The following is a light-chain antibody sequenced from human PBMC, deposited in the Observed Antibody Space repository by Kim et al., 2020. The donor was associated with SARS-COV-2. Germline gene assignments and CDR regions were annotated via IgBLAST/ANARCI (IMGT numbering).Light chain of an antibody. CDR2: VAS. CDR1: QSVSSSY. Sequence: PGDSASLPCRASQSVSSSYLAWYQQRPGQAPRLLIYVASSRATGIPDRFSGSGSGTAFTLTISRLEPEDFAVYYCQQYCSSPPMYTFGQGTKLEI. J-gene: IGKJ2*01. V-gene: IGKV3-20*01. CDR3: QQYCSSPPMYT.